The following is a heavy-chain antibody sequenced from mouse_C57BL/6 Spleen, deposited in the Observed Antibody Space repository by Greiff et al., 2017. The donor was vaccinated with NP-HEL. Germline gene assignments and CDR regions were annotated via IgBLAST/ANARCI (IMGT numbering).Heavy chain of an antibody. J-gene: IGHJ2*01. D-gene: IGHD1-1*02. CDR2: IYPGDGDT. Sequence: VQLQQSGASVKISCKASGYAFSSYWMNWVKQRPGKGLEWIGQIYPGDGDTNYNGKFKGKATLTADKSSSTAYMQLSSLTSEDSAVYFCAIISDGRPGYWGQGTTLTVSS. CDR1: GYAFSSYW. V-gene: IGHV1-80*01. CDR3: AIISDGRPGY.